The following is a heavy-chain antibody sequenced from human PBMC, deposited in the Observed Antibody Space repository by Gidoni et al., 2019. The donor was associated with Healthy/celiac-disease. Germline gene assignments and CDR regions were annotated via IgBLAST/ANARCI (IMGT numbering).Heavy chain of an antibody. CDR3: ARGKYGDYLDY. J-gene: IGHJ4*02. V-gene: IGHV3-30*04. Sequence: QVQLVESGRGVVQPGRSLRLSCPAPGFTFSSYAMHWARQAPGKGLEWVAVISYDGSNKYYADSVKGRFTISRDNSKNTLYLQMNSLRAEDTAVYYCARGKYGDYLDYWGQGTLVTVSS. CDR2: ISYDGSNK. CDR1: GFTFSSYA. D-gene: IGHD4-17*01.